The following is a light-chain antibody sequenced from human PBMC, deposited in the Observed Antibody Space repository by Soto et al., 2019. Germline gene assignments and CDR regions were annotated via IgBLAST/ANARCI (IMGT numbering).Light chain of an antibody. V-gene: IGKV3-20*01. CDR2: GAS. J-gene: IGKJ2*01. CDR1: QSVINNY. CDR3: QQYGRSPPNT. Sequence: EIVLTQSPGTLSLSPGERATLSCRASQSVINNYLAWYQQKPAQAPRLLIYGASSRATGIPDRFSGSGSGTDFTLTISRLEPEDFAVYYRQQYGRSPPNTFGQGTKLEIK.